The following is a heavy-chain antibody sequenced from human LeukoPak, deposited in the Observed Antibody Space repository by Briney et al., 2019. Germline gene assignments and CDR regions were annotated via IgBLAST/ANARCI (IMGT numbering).Heavy chain of an antibody. CDR3: ARGPYDSSGYYYNY. V-gene: IGHV4-31*03. J-gene: IGHJ4*02. D-gene: IGHD3-22*01. Sequence: SETLSLTCTVSGGSISSGGYYWSWIRQHPGKGLEWIGYIYYSGSTYYNPSLKSRVTISVDTSKNQFSLKLSSVTAADTAVYYCARGPYDSSGYYYNYWGQGTLVTVSS. CDR1: GGSISSGGYY. CDR2: IYYSGST.